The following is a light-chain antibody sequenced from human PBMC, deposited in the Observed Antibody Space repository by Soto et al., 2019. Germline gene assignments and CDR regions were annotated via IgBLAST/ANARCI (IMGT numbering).Light chain of an antibody. CDR3: QQYDIFAVT. J-gene: IGKJ1*01. V-gene: IGKV1-5*01. CDR2: DAS. Sequence: DLHMSQSPSSPSSAVCDTVPITCRASESIDNWLAWYQQKPGKAPKLLIHDASELESGVSSRFSGSGSGTEFTLSISSLQPDDVATYYCQQYDIFAVTFGQVAKVDIK. CDR1: ESIDNW.